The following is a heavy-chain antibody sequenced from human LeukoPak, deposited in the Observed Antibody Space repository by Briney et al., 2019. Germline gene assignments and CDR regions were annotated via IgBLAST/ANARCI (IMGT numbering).Heavy chain of an antibody. CDR1: GGSFSDYY. CDR2: INHSGST. J-gene: IGHJ5*02. V-gene: IGHV4-34*01. CDR3: ARDGVGSGWYVGWFDP. D-gene: IGHD6-19*01. Sequence: SETLSLTCAVYGGSFSDYYWSWIRQPPGKGLEWIGEINHSGSTNYNPSLKSRVTMSVDTSKNQFSLKLSSVTAADTAVYYCARDGVGSGWYVGWFDPWGQGTLVTVSS.